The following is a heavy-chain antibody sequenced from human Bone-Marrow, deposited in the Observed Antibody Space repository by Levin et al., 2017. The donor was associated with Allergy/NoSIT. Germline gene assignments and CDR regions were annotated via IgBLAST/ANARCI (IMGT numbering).Heavy chain of an antibody. Sequence: PSETLSLTCSVSGGSLSSDYYWTWIRQPPGKGLEWIGHIFYSGTTDYNPSLGSRLTLSVDTSKNQFSLKLTSVTAADTAVYYCARDPRGYMDVWGKGTTVTVSS. CDR2: IFYSGTT. D-gene: IGHD3-16*01. CDR3: ARDPRGYMDV. V-gene: IGHV4-30-4*01. J-gene: IGHJ6*03. CDR1: GGSLSSDYY.